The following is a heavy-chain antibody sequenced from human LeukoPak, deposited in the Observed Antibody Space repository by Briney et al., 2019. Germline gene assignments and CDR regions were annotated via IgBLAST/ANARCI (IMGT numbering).Heavy chain of an antibody. V-gene: IGHV4-59*11. CDR1: GASIRSHY. CDR2: MYYSGNS. J-gene: IGHJ3*02. D-gene: IGHD3-10*01. Sequence: SETLSLTCTVSGASIRSHYWSWIRQPPGKGLEWIGYMYYSGNSNYNPALKSRVTISVDRSKSQFSLKLSSVTTADTAVYYCARGGYFGSGVDAFDIWGQGTLVTVSS. CDR3: ARGGYFGSGVDAFDI.